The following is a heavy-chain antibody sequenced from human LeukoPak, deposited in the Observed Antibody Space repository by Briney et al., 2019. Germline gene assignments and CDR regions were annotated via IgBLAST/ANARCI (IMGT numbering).Heavy chain of an antibody. Sequence: AASVKVSCKASGYTFTSYDINWVRQATGQGLEWMGWMNPNSGNTGYAQKFQGRVTMTRNTSIITAYMELSSLRSEDTAVYYCARYSVLRYFDDDAFDIWGQGTMVTVSS. CDR2: MNPNSGNT. CDR3: ARYSVLRYFDDDAFDI. V-gene: IGHV1-8*01. J-gene: IGHJ3*02. CDR1: GYTFTSYD. D-gene: IGHD3-9*01.